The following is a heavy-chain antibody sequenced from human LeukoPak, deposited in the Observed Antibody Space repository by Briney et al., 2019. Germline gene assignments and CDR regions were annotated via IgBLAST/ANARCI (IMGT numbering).Heavy chain of an antibody. Sequence: PSETLSPTCAVYGGSFSGYYWSWIRQPPGKGLEWIGEINHSGSTNYNPSLKSRVTISVDTSKNQFSLKLSSVTAADTAVYYCARIAAAGVNYYYYYYMDVWGKGTTVTVSS. V-gene: IGHV4-34*01. CDR3: ARIAAAGVNYYYYYYMDV. J-gene: IGHJ6*03. CDR2: INHSGST. D-gene: IGHD6-13*01. CDR1: GGSFSGYY.